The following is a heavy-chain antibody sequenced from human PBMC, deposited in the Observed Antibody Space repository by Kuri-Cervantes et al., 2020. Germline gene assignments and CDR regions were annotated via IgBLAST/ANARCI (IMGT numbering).Heavy chain of an antibody. CDR3: ARVGDGYNYVHYYYYGMDV. V-gene: IGHV1-18*01. J-gene: IGHJ6*02. Sequence: ASVKVSCKASGYTFTSYGISWVRQAPGQGLEWMGWISAYNGNTNYAQKLQGRVTMTTDTSTSTAYMELRSLRSDDTAVYYCARVGDGYNYVHYYYYGMDVWGQGTTVTVSS. CDR2: ISAYNGNT. CDR1: GYTFTSYG. D-gene: IGHD5-24*01.